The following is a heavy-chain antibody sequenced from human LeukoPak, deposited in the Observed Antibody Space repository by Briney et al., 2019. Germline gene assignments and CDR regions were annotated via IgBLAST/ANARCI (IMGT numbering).Heavy chain of an antibody. Sequence: PSETLSLTCTVSGGSIRSYYWSWIRQPPGKGLEWIGYIYYSGSTNYNPSLKSRVSISVDTSKNQFSLKLSSVTAADTAVYYCARTGSTVTMLYPFDHWGQGTLVTVS. CDR2: IYYSGST. D-gene: IGHD4-17*01. V-gene: IGHV4-59*01. CDR1: GGSIRSYY. CDR3: ARTGSTVTMLYPFDH. J-gene: IGHJ4*02.